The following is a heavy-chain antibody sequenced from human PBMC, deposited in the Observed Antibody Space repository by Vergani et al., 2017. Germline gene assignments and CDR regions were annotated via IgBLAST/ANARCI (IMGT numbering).Heavy chain of an antibody. V-gene: IGHV4-4*07. CDR1: GGSISSYY. Sequence: QVQLQESGPGLVKPSETLSLTCTVSGGSISSYYWSWIRQPAGKGLEWIGRIYTSGSTNYNPSLKSRVTMSVDTSKNQFSLKLSSVTAADTAVYYCARADQSNRNIVATLPGHYFDYWGQGTLVTVSS. CDR3: ARADQSNRNIVATLPGHYFDY. D-gene: IGHD5-12*01. J-gene: IGHJ4*02. CDR2: IYTSGST.